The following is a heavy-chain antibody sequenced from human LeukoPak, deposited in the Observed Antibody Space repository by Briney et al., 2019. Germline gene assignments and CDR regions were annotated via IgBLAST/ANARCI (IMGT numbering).Heavy chain of an antibody. Sequence: PSETLSLTCTVSRGSMSIYYWSFIRQPAGQRLEWIGRIHTSWTTYYNPSLKSRVTMSVDTSRHQFSLRLTSVTAADTAVYYCARGDYYDGGGRNWFDPWGQGTLVTVSS. V-gene: IGHV4-4*07. CDR3: ARGDYYDGGGRNWFDP. J-gene: IGHJ5*02. CDR2: IHTSWTT. D-gene: IGHD3-16*01. CDR1: RGSMSIYY.